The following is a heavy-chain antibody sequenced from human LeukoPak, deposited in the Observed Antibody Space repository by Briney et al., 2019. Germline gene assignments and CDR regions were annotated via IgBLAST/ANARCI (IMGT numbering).Heavy chain of an antibody. Sequence: SETLSLTCAVYGGSFSGYHWSWIRQPPGKGLEWIGEINHSGSTNYNPSLKSRVTISVDTSKNQFSLKLSSVTAADTAVYYCARGGIAVAEGDFDYWGQGTLVTVSS. CDR3: ARGGIAVAEGDFDY. J-gene: IGHJ4*02. CDR2: INHSGST. CDR1: GGSFSGYH. V-gene: IGHV4-34*01. D-gene: IGHD6-19*01.